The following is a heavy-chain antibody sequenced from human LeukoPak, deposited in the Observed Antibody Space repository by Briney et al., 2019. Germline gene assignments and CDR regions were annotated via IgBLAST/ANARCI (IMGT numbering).Heavy chain of an antibody. CDR1: GGSISSYY. V-gene: IGHV4-59*08. D-gene: IGHD4-23*01. J-gene: IGHJ4*02. Sequence: PSETLSLTCTVSGGSISSYYWSWIRQPPGKGLEWIGYIYYSGSTNYNPSIKSRVTISVDTSKSQFSLKLTSVTAADTAVYYCATLTTVVTAYYFDYWGQGTLVTVSS. CDR2: IYYSGST. CDR3: ATLTTVVTAYYFDY.